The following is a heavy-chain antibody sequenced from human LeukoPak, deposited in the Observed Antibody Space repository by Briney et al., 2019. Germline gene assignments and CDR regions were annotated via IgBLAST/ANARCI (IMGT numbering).Heavy chain of an antibody. Sequence: QPGGSLRLSCAASGFTFSSYAMHWVRQAPGKGLEWVAVISYDGSNKYYADSVKGRFTISRDNSKNTVYLQMNSLRVEDTAVYFCAKRGIVIRAVIIIGFHKEAYYFDYWGQGILVTVSS. V-gene: IGHV3-30*04. D-gene: IGHD3-10*01. CDR2: ISYDGSNK. CDR1: GFTFSSYA. CDR3: AKRGIVIRAVIIIGFHKEAYYFDY. J-gene: IGHJ4*02.